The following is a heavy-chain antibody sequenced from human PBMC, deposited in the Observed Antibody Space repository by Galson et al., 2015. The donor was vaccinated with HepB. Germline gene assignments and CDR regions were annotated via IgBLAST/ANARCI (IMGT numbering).Heavy chain of an antibody. Sequence: ETLSLTCAVSGGSFSGLYWTWIRQSPDKGLEWIGEINHIGGTNYNPSLKSRATLSVDTSRKQFSLKLRSLNAADTAVYYWARRGGSRLTATFDLWGQGVLVTVSS. CDR1: GGSFSGLY. CDR3: ARRGGSRLTATFDL. J-gene: IGHJ4*02. D-gene: IGHD2-15*01. CDR2: INHIGGT. V-gene: IGHV4-34*01.